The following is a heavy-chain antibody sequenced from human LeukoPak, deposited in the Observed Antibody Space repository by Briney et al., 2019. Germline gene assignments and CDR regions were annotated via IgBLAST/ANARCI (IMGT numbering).Heavy chain of an antibody. J-gene: IGHJ5*02. CDR3: ASQLQSGDAGLFDP. CDR1: GDSISSGDYY. V-gene: IGHV4-30-4*01. CDR2: IYYSGST. Sequence: SETLSLTCTVSGDSISSGDYYWSWIRQPPGKGLEWIGYIYYSGSTYYNPSLKSRVTISVDTSKNQFSLKLSSVTAADTAVYYCASQLQSGDAGLFDPWGHGTLVTVSS. D-gene: IGHD2-21*01.